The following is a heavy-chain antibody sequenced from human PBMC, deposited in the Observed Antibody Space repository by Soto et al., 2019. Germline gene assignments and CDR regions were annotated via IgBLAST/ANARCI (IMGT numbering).Heavy chain of an antibody. V-gene: IGHV4-4*07. CDR2: IYSTGGT. Sequence: PSETLSLTCNVSGDSIGRFYWSWIRQSAEKGLEWIGRIYSTGGTAYNPALEGRITISLDRSNNHVSLEMNSVTAADTAVYFCARDLSGTGLDIWGRGTSVTVSS. D-gene: IGHD1-26*01. J-gene: IGHJ6*02. CDR1: GDSIGRFY. CDR3: ARDLSGTGLDI.